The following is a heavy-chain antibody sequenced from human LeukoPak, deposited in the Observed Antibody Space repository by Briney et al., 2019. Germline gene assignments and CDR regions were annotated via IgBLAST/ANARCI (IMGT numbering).Heavy chain of an antibody. J-gene: IGHJ5*02. V-gene: IGHV4-61*02. CDR2: FYTSGST. Sequence: PSQTLSLTCTVSGGSISSGSYSWSWIRQPAGKGLEWIGRFYTSGSTNYNPSLKSRVTISVDTSKNQFSLKLSSVTDADTAVYYCAREIIAAHNWFDPWGQGTLVTVSS. CDR3: AREIIAAHNWFDP. CDR1: GGSISSGSYS. D-gene: IGHD6-6*01.